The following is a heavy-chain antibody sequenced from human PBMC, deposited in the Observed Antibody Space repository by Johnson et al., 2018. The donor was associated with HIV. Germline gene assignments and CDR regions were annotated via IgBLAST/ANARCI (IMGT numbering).Heavy chain of an antibody. Sequence: EKLVESGGGLVQPGGSLRLSCAASGFIFSSYWMSWVRQAPGRGLEWVANIKQDGSNNYYADSVKGRFTISRDNSKNTLYLQMNSLRAEDTAVYYCAKAPYGSGIRPGAFDIWGQGTMVTVSS. D-gene: IGHD3-10*01. CDR3: AKAPYGSGIRPGAFDI. CDR1: GFIFSSYW. V-gene: IGHV3-7*01. CDR2: IKQDGSNN. J-gene: IGHJ3*02.